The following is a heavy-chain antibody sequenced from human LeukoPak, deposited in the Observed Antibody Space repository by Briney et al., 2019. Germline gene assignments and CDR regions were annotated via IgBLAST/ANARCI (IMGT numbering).Heavy chain of an antibody. D-gene: IGHD3-16*02. CDR2: ISSSGSTI. Sequence: KAGGSLRLSCAASGFTFSDYCMSWIRQAPGKGLEWVSYISSSGSTIYYADSVKGRFTISRDNAKNSLYLQMNSLRAEDTAVYYCARELAYYDYVWGSYRYDAFDIWGQGTMVTGSS. J-gene: IGHJ3*02. CDR1: GFTFSDYC. V-gene: IGHV3-11*01. CDR3: ARELAYYDYVWGSYRYDAFDI.